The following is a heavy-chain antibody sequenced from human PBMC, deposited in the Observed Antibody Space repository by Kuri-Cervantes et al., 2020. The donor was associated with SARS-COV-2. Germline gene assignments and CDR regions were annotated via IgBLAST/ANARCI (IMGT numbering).Heavy chain of an antibody. J-gene: IGHJ6*02. CDR3: ARGVRGYSYGFYYYYYGMDV. CDR2: INHSGST. V-gene: IGHV4-39*07. Sequence: GSLRLSCTVSGGSISSSSYYWSWIRQPPGKGLEWIGEINHSGSTNYNPSLKSRVTISVDTSKNQFSLKLSSVTAADTAVYYCARGVRGYSYGFYYYYYGMDVWGQGTTVTVSS. CDR1: GGSISSSSYY. D-gene: IGHD5-18*01.